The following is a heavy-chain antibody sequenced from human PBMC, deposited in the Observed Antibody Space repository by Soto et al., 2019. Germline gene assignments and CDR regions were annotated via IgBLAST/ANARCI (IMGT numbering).Heavy chain of an antibody. CDR2: IFHTGST. CDR3: ARDRPAFKSFGSGMDV. D-gene: IGHD3-16*01. Sequence: PSETLSLTCSVSGGAINNRDYYWSWIRQHPGRGLEWIGNIFHTGSTDYNPSPMGRLTISIDTSKNEFSLKLTSVTAADTAVYYCARDRPAFKSFGSGMDVWGQGTTVTVSS. CDR1: GGAINNRDYY. V-gene: IGHV4-31*03. J-gene: IGHJ6*02.